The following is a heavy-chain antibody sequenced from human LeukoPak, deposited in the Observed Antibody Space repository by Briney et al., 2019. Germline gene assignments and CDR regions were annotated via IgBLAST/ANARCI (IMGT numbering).Heavy chain of an antibody. CDR2: ISWNSGSI. V-gene: IGHV3-9*01. Sequence: GGSLRLSCAASGFTFDDYAMHWVRQAPGKGLEWVSGISWNSGSIGYADSVKGRFTISRDNAKNSLYLQMNSLRAEDTALYYCAKDKGTVTPYYYGMDVWGQGTTVTVSS. CDR1: GFTFDDYA. CDR3: AKDKGTVTPYYYGMDV. D-gene: IGHD4-11*01. J-gene: IGHJ6*02.